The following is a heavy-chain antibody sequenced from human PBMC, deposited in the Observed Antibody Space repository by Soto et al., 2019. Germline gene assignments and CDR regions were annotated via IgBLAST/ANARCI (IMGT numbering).Heavy chain of an antibody. Sequence: QVQLVQSGAEVKKPGSSAKVSCKASGGTFSSYTISWVRQAPGQGLEWMGRIIPILGIANYAQKFQGRVTINADKATRTAYMELSSLRSEDTAVYYCAGELEGLGSGNSDYWGQGTLVTVSS. J-gene: IGHJ4*02. CDR1: GGTFSSYT. CDR2: IIPILGIA. CDR3: AGELEGLGSGNSDY. V-gene: IGHV1-69*08. D-gene: IGHD2-21*02.